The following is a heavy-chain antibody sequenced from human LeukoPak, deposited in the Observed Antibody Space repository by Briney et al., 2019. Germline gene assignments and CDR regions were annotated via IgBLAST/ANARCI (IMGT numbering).Heavy chain of an antibody. D-gene: IGHD3-10*01. Sequence: GGSLRLSCAASGFTVSSNYMSWVRQAPGKGLEWVSVIYSGGSTYYADSVKGRFTISRDNSKNTVYLQMSSLRAEDTAVYYCAKDYGYYGSGSLLDYWGQGTRVTGSS. CDR1: GFTVSSNY. J-gene: IGHJ4*02. V-gene: IGHV3-53*05. CDR3: AKDYGYYGSGSLLDY. CDR2: IYSGGST.